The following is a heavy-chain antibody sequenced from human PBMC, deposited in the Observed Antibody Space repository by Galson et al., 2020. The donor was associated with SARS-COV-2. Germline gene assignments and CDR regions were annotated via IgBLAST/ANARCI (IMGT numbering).Heavy chain of an antibody. V-gene: IGHV3-11*05. Sequence: KIGESLKISCAASGFTFRDYYMSWARQAPGKGLEWVSYISSSSSSYTNYADSVKGRFTISRDHAKNSLYLQMNSLRAEDTAVYYCARVTRYFDLCGRGTLVTVSS. CDR3: ARVTRYFDL. CDR2: ISSSSSSYT. D-gene: IGHD3-3*01. J-gene: IGHJ2*01. CDR1: GFTFRDYY.